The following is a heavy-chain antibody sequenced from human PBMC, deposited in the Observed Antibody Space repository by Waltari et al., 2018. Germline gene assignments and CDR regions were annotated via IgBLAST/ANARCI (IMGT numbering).Heavy chain of an antibody. J-gene: IGHJ4*02. CDR3: AKGGVVTAWDEY. CDR2: ISGGSDYI. Sequence: EVQLLESGGGLVQPGGSLRLSCAASGFTFSSYGMSWVRQAPGEGPDWVSAISGGSDYIYYADAVRGRFTISRDNSKNTLYLQMSSLKAEDTAVYYCAKGGVVTAWDEYWGQGTLVTVSS. D-gene: IGHD2-21*02. CDR1: GFTFSSYG. V-gene: IGHV3-23*01.